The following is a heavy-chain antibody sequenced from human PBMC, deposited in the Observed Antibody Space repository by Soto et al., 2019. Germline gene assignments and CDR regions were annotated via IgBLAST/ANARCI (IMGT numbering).Heavy chain of an antibody. CDR2: IYYSGST. CDR1: GGSISSSSYY. D-gene: IGHD3-22*01. CDR3: ARLSVVVITTGFDY. J-gene: IGHJ4*02. V-gene: IGHV4-39*01. Sequence: QLQLQESGPGLVKPSETLSLTCTVSGGSISSSSYYWGWIRQPPGKGLEWIGSIYYSGSTYYNPSLKSRVTISVDTSKNQFSLKLSSVTAADTAVYYCARLSVVVITTGFDYWGQGTLVTVSS.